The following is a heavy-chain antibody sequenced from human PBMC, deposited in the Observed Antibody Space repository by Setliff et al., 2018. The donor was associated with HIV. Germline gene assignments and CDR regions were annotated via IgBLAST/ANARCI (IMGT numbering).Heavy chain of an antibody. V-gene: IGHV3-66*02. Sequence: PGGSLRLSCAASGFTVSGYYMAWVRQAPGKGLGWVSTIYSGGSTYHADSVKGRFTLSRDSSKNTLSLQMNSLRPEDTAVYYCARVRLYNAALDYWGQGTLVTVS. CDR2: IYSGGST. CDR1: GFTVSGYY. D-gene: IGHD3-10*01. CDR3: ARVRLYNAALDY. J-gene: IGHJ4*02.